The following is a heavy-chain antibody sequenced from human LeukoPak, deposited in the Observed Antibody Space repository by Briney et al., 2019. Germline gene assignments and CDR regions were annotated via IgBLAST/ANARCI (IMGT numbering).Heavy chain of an antibody. D-gene: IGHD6-19*01. CDR2: IKQDGSEK. V-gene: IGHV3-7*03. CDR1: GFTFSSNW. J-gene: IGHJ4*02. Sequence: GGSLRLACAASGFTFSSNWMSWVRQAPGKGLEWVANIKQDGSEKYYVDSVKGRFTISRDNAKNSLYLQMNSLRAEDTAVYYCARDRSGWTIAHRFDYWGQGTLVTVSS. CDR3: ARDRSGWTIAHRFDY.